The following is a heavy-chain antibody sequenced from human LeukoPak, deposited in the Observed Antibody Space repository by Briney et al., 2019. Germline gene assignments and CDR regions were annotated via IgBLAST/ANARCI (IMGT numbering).Heavy chain of an antibody. J-gene: IGHJ4*02. CDR2: IYYSGST. CDR3: ARQGSSGWWNY. Sequence: SETLSLTCSVSGGSISSYYWSWIRQPPGKGLEWIGYIYYSGSTNYNPSLKSRVTISVDTSKNQFSLKLSSVTAADTAVYYCARQGSSGWWNYWGQGTLVTVSS. CDR1: GGSISSYY. D-gene: IGHD6-19*01. V-gene: IGHV4-59*08.